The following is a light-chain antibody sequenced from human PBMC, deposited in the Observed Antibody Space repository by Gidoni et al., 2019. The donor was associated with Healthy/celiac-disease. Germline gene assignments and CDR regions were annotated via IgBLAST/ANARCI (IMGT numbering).Light chain of an antibody. V-gene: IGKV1-8*01. J-gene: IGKJ5*01. Sequence: AIRMTQSPSSFSASTGDRVTITCRASQGISSYLAWYKQKPGKAPKLLIYAASTLQRGVPSRFSGSGSGTDFTLTISCLQSEDFATYYCQQYYSYPEITFGQGTRLEIK. CDR3: QQYYSYPEIT. CDR2: AAS. CDR1: QGISSY.